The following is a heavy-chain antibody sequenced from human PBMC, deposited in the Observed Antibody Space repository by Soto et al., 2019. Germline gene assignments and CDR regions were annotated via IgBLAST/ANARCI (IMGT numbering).Heavy chain of an antibody. Sequence: QVQLQESGPELVNPSETPSLTCTVSGCSINGYYWSWIRQRPGKGLEWIGYIYYSGSTNYNPPLKSRVSMSVDTSNNQFSLNLNSVTAADSAVYYCARYQQYYEHWGQGTLVTVSS. V-gene: IGHV4-59*08. CDR2: IYYSGST. CDR3: ARYQQYYEH. J-gene: IGHJ1*01. CDR1: GCSINGYY.